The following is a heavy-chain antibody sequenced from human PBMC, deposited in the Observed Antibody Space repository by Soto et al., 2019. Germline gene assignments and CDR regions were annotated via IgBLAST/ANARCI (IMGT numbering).Heavy chain of an antibody. D-gene: IGHD1-7*01. CDR2: IIPIFGTA. CDR3: AARRLYLTGTTHNYYYGMDV. J-gene: IGHJ6*02. CDR1: GGTFSSYA. Sequence: GASVKVSCKASGGTFSSYAISWVRQAPGQGLEWMGGIIPIFGTANYAQKFQGRVTITADESTSTAYMELSSLRSEDTAVYYCAARRLYLTGTTHNYYYGMDVWGQGTLATVS. V-gene: IGHV1-69*13.